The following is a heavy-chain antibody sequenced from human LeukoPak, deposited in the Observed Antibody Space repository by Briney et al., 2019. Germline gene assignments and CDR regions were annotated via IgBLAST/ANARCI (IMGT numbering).Heavy chain of an antibody. CDR1: GLTVSTYY. Sequence: GGSLRLSCAASGLTVSTYYMTWVRQAPGKGLECVSVIYSGGSTYYADSVKGRFTVSRDNSKNTLYLQMNSLRAEDTAMYYCATGLGYCTSTTCLLPFDYWGQGTLVTVSS. CDR3: ATGLGYCTSTTCLLPFDY. CDR2: IYSGGST. V-gene: IGHV3-53*01. J-gene: IGHJ4*02. D-gene: IGHD2-2*01.